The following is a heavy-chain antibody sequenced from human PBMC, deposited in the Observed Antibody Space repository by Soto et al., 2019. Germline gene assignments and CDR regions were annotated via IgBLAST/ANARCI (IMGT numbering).Heavy chain of an antibody. CDR3: ARGRRAYGSGSYYYFDY. CDR1: GFTFSSYW. CDR2: IKQDGSEK. D-gene: IGHD3-10*01. V-gene: IGHV3-7*01. J-gene: IGHJ4*02. Sequence: GGSLRLSCAASGFTFSSYWMSWVRQAPGKGLEWVANIKQDGSEKYYVDSVKGRFTISRDNAKNSLYLQMNSLRAEDTAVYYCARGRRAYGSGSYYYFDYWGQGTLVTVSS.